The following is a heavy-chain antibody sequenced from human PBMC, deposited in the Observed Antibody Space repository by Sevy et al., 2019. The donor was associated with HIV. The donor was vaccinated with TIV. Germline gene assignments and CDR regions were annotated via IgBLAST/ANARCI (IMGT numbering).Heavy chain of an antibody. CDR2: IRSKANSYAT. D-gene: IGHD3-10*01. V-gene: IGHV3-73*01. J-gene: IGHJ6*02. Sequence: GGSLRLSCAASGFTFSGSAMHWVRRASGKGLEWVGRIRSKANSYATAYAASVKGRFTNSRDDSKNTAYLQMNSLKTADTALYYCSRQRVLPWFGEFLDYYYYGMDVWGQGTTVTVSS. CDR1: GFTFSGSA. CDR3: SRQRVLPWFGEFLDYYYYGMDV.